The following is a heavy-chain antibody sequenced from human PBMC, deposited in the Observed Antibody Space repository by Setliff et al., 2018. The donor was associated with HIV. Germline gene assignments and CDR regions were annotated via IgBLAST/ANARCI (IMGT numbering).Heavy chain of an antibody. CDR1: GYSFTKYV. V-gene: IGHV1-69*13. D-gene: IGHD3-22*01. J-gene: IGHJ6*03. Sequence: VASVKVSCKASGYSFTKYVMHWVRQAPGQGLEWMGGIIPIFGTTHYAQKFQGRVTVTADESTSTAYMQLSSLRSDDTAVYYCARGRNYDSSGYGDYYYYMDVWGKGTTVTVSS. CDR2: IIPIFGTT. CDR3: ARGRNYDSSGYGDYYYYMDV.